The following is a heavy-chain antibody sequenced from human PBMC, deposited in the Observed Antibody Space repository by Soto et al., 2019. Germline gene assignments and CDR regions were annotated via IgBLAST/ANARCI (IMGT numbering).Heavy chain of an antibody. CDR3: ARAGTTTVISNWFDP. D-gene: IGHD4-4*01. V-gene: IGHV4-34*01. CDR2: INHSGST. J-gene: IGHJ5*02. CDR1: GGFFSGYY. Sequence: SETLSLTCAVYGGFFSGYYWSWIRQPPGKGLEWIGEINHSGSTNYNPSLKSRVTISVDTSKNQFSLKLSSVTAADTAVYYCARAGTTTVISNWFDPWGQGTLVTVSS.